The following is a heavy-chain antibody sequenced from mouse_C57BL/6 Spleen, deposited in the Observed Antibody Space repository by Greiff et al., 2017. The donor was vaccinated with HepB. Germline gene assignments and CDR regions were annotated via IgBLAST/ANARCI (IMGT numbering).Heavy chain of an antibody. CDR2: ISSGSSTI. Sequence: VQLKESGGGLVKPGGSLKLSCAASGFTFSDYGMHWVRQAPEKGLEWVAYISSGSSTIYYADTVKGRFTISRDNAKNTLFLQMTSLRSEDTAMYYCARNSNYFDYWGQGTTLTVSS. CDR3: ARNSNYFDY. J-gene: IGHJ2*01. CDR1: GFTFSDYG. V-gene: IGHV5-17*01. D-gene: IGHD2-5*01.